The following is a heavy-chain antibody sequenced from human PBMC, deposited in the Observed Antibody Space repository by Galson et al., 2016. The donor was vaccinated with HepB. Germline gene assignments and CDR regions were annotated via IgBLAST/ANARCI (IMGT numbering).Heavy chain of an antibody. CDR3: AKERLVRRIFDH. D-gene: IGHD1-1*01. J-gene: IGHJ4*02. V-gene: IGHV3-23*01. CDR1: GFVFSNFG. CDR2: ISTRRTT. Sequence: SLRLSCAASGFVFSNFGLSWVRQAPGKGLGWVASISTRRTTYYSDSVQGRFTISRDNSNNTLYLQMNGLRAEDTAVYYCAKERLVRRIFDHWGQGTLLTVSS.